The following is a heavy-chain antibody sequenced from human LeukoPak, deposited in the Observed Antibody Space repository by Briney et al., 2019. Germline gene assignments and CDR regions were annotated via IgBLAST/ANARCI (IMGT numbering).Heavy chain of an antibody. D-gene: IGHD5-18*01. V-gene: IGHV3-23*01. CDR3: ASSRVYGYHDY. J-gene: IGHJ4*02. CDR1: GFTFSSYP. Sequence: GGSLRLSCTASGFTFSSYPMYWVRQALGKGLEWVSAITGGGESTYYAESMKGRFTLSRDNSKNTLYLQMNSLRAEDTAVYYCASSRVYGYHDYWGQGTLVTVSS. CDR2: ITGGGEST.